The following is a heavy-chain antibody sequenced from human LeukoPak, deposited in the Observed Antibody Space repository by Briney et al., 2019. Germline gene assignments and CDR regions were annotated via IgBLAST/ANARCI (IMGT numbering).Heavy chain of an antibody. Sequence: ASVPVSYKASGYTFTSYGISWLRQAPAQGLEWMGWISAYNGNTNYAPKLQGRVTMTTDTSTSTAYMELRSLRSDDTAVYYWAREEAPRTYYYGSGSHSYCYYGMDVWGQGTTVTVSS. J-gene: IGHJ6*02. D-gene: IGHD3-10*01. CDR2: ISAYNGNT. CDR1: GYTFTSYG. V-gene: IGHV1-18*01. CDR3: AREEAPRTYYYGSGSHSYCYYGMDV.